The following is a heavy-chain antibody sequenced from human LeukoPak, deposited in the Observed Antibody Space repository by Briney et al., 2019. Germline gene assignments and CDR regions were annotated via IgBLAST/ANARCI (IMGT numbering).Heavy chain of an antibody. J-gene: IGHJ4*02. CDR2: ISSSSNTI. CDR1: GLSFSSYS. Sequence: PGGSLRLSCAASGLSFSSYSMNWVRQAPGKGLEWISYISSSSNTIYYADSVKGRFTISRDNAQNSLYLQMNSLRADDAAVYYCATVFCTTSSCYHYFESWGQGTLVTASS. V-gene: IGHV3-48*01. D-gene: IGHD6-13*01. CDR3: ATVFCTTSSCYHYFES.